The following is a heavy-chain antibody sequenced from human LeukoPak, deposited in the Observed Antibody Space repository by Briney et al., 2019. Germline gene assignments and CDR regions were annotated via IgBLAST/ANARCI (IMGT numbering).Heavy chain of an antibody. Sequence: PGGSLRLSCTASGLTLFTFNNAWMSWVRQTLGKGLEWIGRIRSKTDGGATEYTAPVKGRFSISRDESKNTVYLQMNSLKTEDTAVYYCSTDLLDYWGQGTLVTVSS. CDR2: IRSKTDGGAT. CDR3: STDLLDY. V-gene: IGHV3-15*01. J-gene: IGHJ4*02. CDR1: GLTLFTFNNAW.